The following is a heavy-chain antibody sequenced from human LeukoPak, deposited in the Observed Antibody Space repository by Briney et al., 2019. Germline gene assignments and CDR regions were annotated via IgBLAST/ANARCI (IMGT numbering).Heavy chain of an antibody. V-gene: IGHV3-23*01. CDR1: GFTFSSYA. D-gene: IGHD5-18*01. CDR3: AKDRGWLEYYFDY. J-gene: IGHJ4*02. CDR2: ISGSGGST. Sequence: GGSLRLSCAASGFTFSSYAVSWVRQAPGKGLEWVSAISGSGGSTYYADSVKGRFTISRDNSKNTLYLQMNSLRAEDTAVYYCAKDRGWLEYYFDYWGQGTLVTVSS.